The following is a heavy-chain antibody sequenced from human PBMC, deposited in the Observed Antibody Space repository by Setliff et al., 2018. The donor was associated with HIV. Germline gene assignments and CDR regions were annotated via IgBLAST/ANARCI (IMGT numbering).Heavy chain of an antibody. CDR3: ARVGATNNWFDP. V-gene: IGHV1-69*10. CDR1: GGTFSSYA. J-gene: IGHJ5*02. CDR2: IIPILGIA. Sequence: ASVKVSCKASGGTFSSYAISWVRQAPGQGLEWMGGIIPILGIANYAQKFQGRVTITADESTSTAYMELSSLRSEDTAVYYCARVGATNNWFDPWGQGTLVTVSS. D-gene: IGHD1-26*01.